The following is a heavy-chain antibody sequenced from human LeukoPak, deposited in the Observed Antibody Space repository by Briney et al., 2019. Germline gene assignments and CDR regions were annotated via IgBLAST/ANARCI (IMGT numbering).Heavy chain of an antibody. J-gene: IGHJ3*02. CDR3: ARDRYSSSWFDS. CDR1: GFTFSDHY. Sequence: PGGSLRLSCAASGFTFSDHYMSWIRQAPGKGLEWVSYISSSSSFTNYADSVKGRFTISRDNAKTSLYLQMNSLRAEDTAVYYCARDRYSSSWFDSWGQGTKVTVSS. CDR2: ISSSSSFT. D-gene: IGHD6-13*01. V-gene: IGHV3-11*05.